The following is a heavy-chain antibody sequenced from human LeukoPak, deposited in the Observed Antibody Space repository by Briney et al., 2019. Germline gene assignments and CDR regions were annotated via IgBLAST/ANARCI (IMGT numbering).Heavy chain of an antibody. CDR3: ARDRVVGLGIDNAFDI. D-gene: IGHD2-15*01. V-gene: IGHV1-69*13. CDR2: IIPVFGTA. Sequence: ASVKLSCKASGGSFSSYAISWVRQAPAPGLEWVGGIIPVFGTANYAQKFQGRVTITADESTSTAYMELSSLRSEDTAVYYCARDRVVGLGIDNAFDIWGHGTMVTVSS. J-gene: IGHJ3*02. CDR1: GGSFSSYA.